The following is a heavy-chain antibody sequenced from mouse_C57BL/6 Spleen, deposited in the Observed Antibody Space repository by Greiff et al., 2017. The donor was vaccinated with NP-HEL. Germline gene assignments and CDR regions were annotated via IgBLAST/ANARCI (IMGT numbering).Heavy chain of an antibody. V-gene: IGHV1-78*01. Sequence: QVQLQQSDAELVKPGASVKISCKVSGYTFTDHTIHWMKQRPEQGLEWIGYIYPRDGSTKYNEKFKGKATLTADKSSSTAYMQLNSLTSEDSAVYFCAKRDYYGNYEGAWFAYWGQGTLVTVSA. CDR1: GYTFTDHT. J-gene: IGHJ3*01. D-gene: IGHD2-1*01. CDR3: AKRDYYGNYEGAWFAY. CDR2: IYPRDGST.